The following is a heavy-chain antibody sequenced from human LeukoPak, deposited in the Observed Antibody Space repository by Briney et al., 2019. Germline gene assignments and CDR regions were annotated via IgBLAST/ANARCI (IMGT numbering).Heavy chain of an antibody. D-gene: IGHD6-25*01. CDR3: ARSSGWHLLLLDY. CDR1: GGSISSSSYY. V-gene: IGHV4-39*01. CDR2: IYYSGST. Sequence: PSETLSLTCTVSGGSISSSSYYWGWIRQPPGKGLEWIGSIYYSGSTYYNPSLKSRVTISVDTSKNQFSLKLNSVTAADTAVYYCARSSGWHLLLLDYWGQGTLVTVSS. J-gene: IGHJ4*02.